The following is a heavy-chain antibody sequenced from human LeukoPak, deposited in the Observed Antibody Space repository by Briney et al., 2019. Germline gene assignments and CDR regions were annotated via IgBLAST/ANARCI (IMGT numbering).Heavy chain of an antibody. CDR1: GLIFRSYA. V-gene: IGHV3-23*01. CDR2: ISGSGGAI. CDR3: ARGGDYGRHAYFDY. J-gene: IGHJ4*02. D-gene: IGHD4-17*01. Sequence: GGSLRLSCAASGLIFRSYAMSWVRQAPGKGLEWVSAISGSGGAIDYADSVKGRFTISKDNAKNSLYLQMNSLRAEDTAVYYCARGGDYGRHAYFDYWGQGTLVTVSS.